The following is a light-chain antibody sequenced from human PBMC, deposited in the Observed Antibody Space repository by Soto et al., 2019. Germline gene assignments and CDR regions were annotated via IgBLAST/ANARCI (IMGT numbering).Light chain of an antibody. CDR2: DAS. Sequence: EIVLTQSPATLSLSPGERATLSCRASQSVSSYLAWYQQKPGQAPRLLIYDASNRATGIPARFSGSGSGTDFTLTISSLEPEDFAVYYCQQHRNWPPLTFCGGTKVEIK. CDR1: QSVSSY. J-gene: IGKJ4*01. CDR3: QQHRNWPPLT. V-gene: IGKV3-11*01.